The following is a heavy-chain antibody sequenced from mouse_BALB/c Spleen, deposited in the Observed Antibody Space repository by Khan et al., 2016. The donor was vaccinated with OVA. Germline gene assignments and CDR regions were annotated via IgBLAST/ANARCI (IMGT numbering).Heavy chain of an antibody. CDR1: GYTFTSYW. CDR3: AASILFYYSMDY. V-gene: IGHV1-7*01. Sequence: QVQLQQSGAELAKPGASVKMSCKASGYTFTSYWMHWVKQRPGQGLEWIGYINPSNGYTEYNPKFKDKATLTTDKSSSTAYMQLSRLTSEDSAVYYCAASILFYYSMDYWGQGTSVTVSS. J-gene: IGHJ4*01. CDR2: INPSNGYT. D-gene: IGHD6-1*01.